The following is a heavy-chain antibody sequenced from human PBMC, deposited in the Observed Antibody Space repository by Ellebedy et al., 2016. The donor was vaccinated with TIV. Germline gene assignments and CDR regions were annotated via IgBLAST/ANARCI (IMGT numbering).Heavy chain of an antibody. CDR1: GGSISRSDFY. V-gene: IGHV4-39*01. Sequence: SETLSLXXTVSGGSISRSDFYWGWIRQPPGKGLEWIASINVGGDTGFNSSLKSRVTISADTSKNQFSLQLNSVTPEDTAVYYCARGDMVRGAHAFDPWGQGTLVTVSS. J-gene: IGHJ5*02. D-gene: IGHD3-10*01. CDR3: ARGDMVRGAHAFDP. CDR2: INVGGDT.